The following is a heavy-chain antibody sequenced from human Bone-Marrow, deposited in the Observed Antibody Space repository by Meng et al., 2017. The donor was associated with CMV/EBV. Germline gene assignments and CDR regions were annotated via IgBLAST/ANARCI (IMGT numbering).Heavy chain of an antibody. Sequence: GSLRLSCAVYGGSFSGYYWSWIRQPPGKGLEWIGEINHSGSTNYNPSLKSRVTISVDTSKNQFSLKLSSVTAADTAVYYCARGHLSRGNSGYYYYGMDVCGQGTTVTISS. CDR3: ARGHLSRGNSGYYYYGMDV. J-gene: IGHJ6*02. CDR1: GGSFSGYY. CDR2: INHSGST. D-gene: IGHD4-23*01. V-gene: IGHV4-34*01.